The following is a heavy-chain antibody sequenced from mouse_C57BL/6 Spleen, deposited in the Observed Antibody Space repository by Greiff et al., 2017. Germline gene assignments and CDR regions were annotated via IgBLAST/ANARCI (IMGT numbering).Heavy chain of an antibody. D-gene: IGHD1-1*01. Sequence: QVQLQQSGPGLVQPSQCLSITCTVSGFSFTSYGVHWVRQSPGKGLEWLGVIWSGGSTAYNAALLYRLSISKDNSKSQFFFKMNSLQEDDTAIYYCAMITTVVATKDAMDYWGQGTSVTVSS. CDR3: AMITTVVATKDAMDY. CDR2: IWSGGST. J-gene: IGHJ4*01. CDR1: GFSFTSYG. V-gene: IGHV2-2*01.